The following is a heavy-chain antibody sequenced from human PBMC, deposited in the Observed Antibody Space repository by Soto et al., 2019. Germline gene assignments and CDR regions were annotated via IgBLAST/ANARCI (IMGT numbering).Heavy chain of an antibody. CDR1: GFTFSSYG. CDR3: TRELTLFGVSAY. J-gene: IGHJ4*02. D-gene: IGHD3-3*01. V-gene: IGHV3-49*04. Sequence: GSLRLSCAASGFTFSSYGMNWVRQAPGKGLEWVGFIRSKAYGGATEYAASVKGRFTISRDDSKSIAYLQMNSLKTEDTAVYYCTRELTLFGVSAYWGQGTLVTVSS. CDR2: IRSKAYGGAT.